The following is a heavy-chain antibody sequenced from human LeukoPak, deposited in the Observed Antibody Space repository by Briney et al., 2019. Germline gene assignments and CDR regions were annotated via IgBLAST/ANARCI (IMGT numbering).Heavy chain of an antibody. CDR1: GFTFSSYW. V-gene: IGHV3-74*01. CDR2: IKSDGSSR. CDR3: TTDRGSGYSGSYYLDN. D-gene: IGHD1-26*01. Sequence: GGSLRLSCAASGFTFSSYWMHWVRQAPGKGLVWVSGIKSDGSSRRYADSVKGRFTISRDNAKNTLYLQMNSLKTEDTAIYYCTTDRGSGYSGSYYLDNWGQGTLVTVSS. J-gene: IGHJ4*02.